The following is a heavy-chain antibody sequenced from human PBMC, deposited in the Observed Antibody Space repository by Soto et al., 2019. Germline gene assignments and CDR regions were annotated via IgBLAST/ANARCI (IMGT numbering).Heavy chain of an antibody. D-gene: IGHD1-7*01. CDR3: ARDQSGTDGGDYYYGMDV. CDR1: GFTFSSYS. V-gene: IGHV3-21*01. Sequence: GGSLRLSCAASGFTFSSYSMNRVRQAPGKGLEWVSSISSSSSYIYYADSVKGRFTISRDNAKNSLYLQMNSLRAEDTAVYYCARDQSGTDGGDYYYGMDVWGQGTTVTVSS. CDR2: ISSSSSYI. J-gene: IGHJ6*02.